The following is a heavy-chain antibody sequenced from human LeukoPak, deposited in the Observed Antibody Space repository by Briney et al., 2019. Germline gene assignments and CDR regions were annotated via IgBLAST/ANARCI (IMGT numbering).Heavy chain of an antibody. CDR3: AKDGGITVAGKEGFDY. CDR1: GFTFRSYG. J-gene: IGHJ4*02. CDR2: IRFDGSDK. V-gene: IGHV3-30*02. Sequence: PGGSLRLSCAMSGFTFRSYGMHWVRQTPGKGLEWVAFIRFDGSDKYYADSVKGRFTVSRDNSKNMLYLQMNSLKPEDTAVYYCAKDGGITVAGKEGFDYWGQGTPVTVSS. D-gene: IGHD6-19*01.